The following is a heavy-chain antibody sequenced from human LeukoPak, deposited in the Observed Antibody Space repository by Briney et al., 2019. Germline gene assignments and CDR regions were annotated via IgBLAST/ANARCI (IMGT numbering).Heavy chain of an antibody. D-gene: IGHD2-2*01. CDR1: GGTFSSYA. CDR2: IIPIFGTA. J-gene: IGHJ4*02. CDR3: ARGRLPVALLLSPSLTFDY. Sequence: SVKVSCKASGGTFSSYAISWVRQAPGQGLEWMGGIIPIFGTANYAQKFQGRVTITADESTSTAYMELSSLRSEDTAVYYCARGRLPVALLLSPSLTFDYWGQGTLVTVSS. V-gene: IGHV1-69*13.